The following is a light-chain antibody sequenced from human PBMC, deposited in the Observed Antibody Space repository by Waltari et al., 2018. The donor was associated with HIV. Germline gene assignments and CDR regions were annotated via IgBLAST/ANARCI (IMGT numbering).Light chain of an antibody. CDR1: KLGDKY. Sequence: SYELPQPPSVSVSPGQTASITCSGDKLGDKYACWYQHKPGQSPVLVLYQDSKRPSGIPERFSGSNSGNTATLTISGTQAMDEADYYCQAWESSTVVFGGGTKLTVL. CDR3: QAWESSTVV. CDR2: QDS. V-gene: IGLV3-1*01. J-gene: IGLJ2*01.